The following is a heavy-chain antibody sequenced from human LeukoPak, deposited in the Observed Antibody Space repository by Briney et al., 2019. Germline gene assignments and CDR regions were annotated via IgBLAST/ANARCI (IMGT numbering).Heavy chain of an antibody. D-gene: IGHD1-26*01. J-gene: IGHJ6*03. CDR2: ISSSRSYI. V-gene: IGHV3-21*01. Sequence: GGSLRLSCAASGSTFSSYSMNWVRQAPGKGLEWVSFISSSRSYIYYADSVKGRFTISRDNAKNSLYLQMNSLRAEDTAVYYCARGPYSGTYGDTYYYYMDVWGKGTTVTISS. CDR3: ARGPYSGTYGDTYYYYMDV. CDR1: GSTFSSYS.